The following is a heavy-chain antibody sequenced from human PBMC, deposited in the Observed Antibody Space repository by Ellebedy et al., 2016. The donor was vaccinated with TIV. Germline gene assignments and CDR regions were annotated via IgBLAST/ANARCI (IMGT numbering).Heavy chain of an antibody. CDR1: GFTFSGYA. D-gene: IGHD3-10*01. CDR2: INNGGRTT. CDR3: AKDKVFGDGKWEIDV. V-gene: IGHV3-23*01. J-gene: IGHJ6*02. Sequence: GESLKISCVASGFTFSGYAMSWVRQAPGKGLEWVSGINNGGRTTSYADSVKGRFTISRDNSRSTLYRQMNRLRPEDSAVYYCAKDKVFGDGKWEIDVWGQGTTVTVSS.